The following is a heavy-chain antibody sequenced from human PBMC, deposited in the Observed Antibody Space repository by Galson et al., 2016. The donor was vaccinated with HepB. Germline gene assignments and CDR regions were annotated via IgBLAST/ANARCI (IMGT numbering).Heavy chain of an antibody. CDR1: GYTFTSYY. CDR2: INPSGGST. Sequence: SVKVSCKASGYTFTSYYMHWVRQAPGQGLEWMGIINPSGGSTSYAQKFQGRVTMTRDTSTSTVYMELSSLRSEDTAVYYCARDSTYVDIVATIGGYYNYGCSDQVELVAGGAEDRAVDYCAMGATDVGIVEIIVGDYYFGLEVWGQGTTVTVSS. D-gene: IGHD5-12*01. V-gene: IGHV1-46*01. CDR3: ARDSTYVDIVATIGGYYNYGCSDQVELVAGGAEDRAVDYCAMGATDVGIVEIIVGDYYFGLEV. J-gene: IGHJ6*02.